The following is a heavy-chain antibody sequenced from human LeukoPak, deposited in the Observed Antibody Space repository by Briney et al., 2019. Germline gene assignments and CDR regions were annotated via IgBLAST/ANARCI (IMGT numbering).Heavy chain of an antibody. CDR2: IYYRGST. D-gene: IGHD3-3*01. V-gene: IGHV4-59*11. CDR1: GGSISSHY. CDR3: ARAVGYDFWSGYSYYYMDV. Sequence: SETLSLTCTVSGGSISSHYWSWIRQPPGKGLEWIGYIYYRGSTNYNPSLKRRVTISVDTSKNQFSLKLSSVTAADTAVYYCARAVGYDFWSGYSYYYMDVWGKGTTVTVSS. J-gene: IGHJ6*03.